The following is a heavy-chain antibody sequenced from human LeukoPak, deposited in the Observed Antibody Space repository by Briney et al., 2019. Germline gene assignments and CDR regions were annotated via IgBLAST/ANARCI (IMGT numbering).Heavy chain of an antibody. CDR3: AKGRYDSSGYGNY. V-gene: IGHV3-23*01. CDR2: ISPSGDIL. J-gene: IGHJ4*02. CDR1: GFTFNIHG. D-gene: IGHD3-22*01. Sequence: PWGSLRLSCAASGFTFNIHGMNWVRQAPGKGLEWVSGISPSGDILYYADSVKGRFTISRDNSKNTLYLQMNSLRAEDTAVYYCAKGRYDSSGYGNYWGQGTLVTVSS.